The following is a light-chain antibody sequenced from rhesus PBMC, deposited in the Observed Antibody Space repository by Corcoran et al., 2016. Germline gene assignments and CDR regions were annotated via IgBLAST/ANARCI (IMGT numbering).Light chain of an antibody. CDR3: QQGNSNPLA. V-gene: IGKV1-32*02. CDR1: QGISSY. CDR2: YTN. J-gene: IGKJ4*01. Sequence: DIQMSQSPSSLSASVGDRFTITCRASQGISSYFNWYKQKPGKAPKLLIDYTNSLASGVPSRFSGSGSGTEFTLTISSLQPEDFATYYCQQGNSNPLAFGGGTRVELK.